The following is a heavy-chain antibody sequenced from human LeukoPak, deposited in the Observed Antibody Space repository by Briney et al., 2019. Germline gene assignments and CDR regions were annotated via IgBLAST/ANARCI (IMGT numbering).Heavy chain of an antibody. CDR1: GFTFNRNA. Sequence: PGGSLRLSCAASGFTFNRNAICWVRQAPGKGLEWVSTIGGSGDKTFYADSVKGRFTISRDNSKNMVHLQMNSLTGEDTALYYCVRRGDASSGWGDHDFWGQGALVTVSS. CDR2: IGGSGDKT. J-gene: IGHJ4*02. D-gene: IGHD6-19*01. V-gene: IGHV3-23*01. CDR3: VRRGDASSGWGDHDF.